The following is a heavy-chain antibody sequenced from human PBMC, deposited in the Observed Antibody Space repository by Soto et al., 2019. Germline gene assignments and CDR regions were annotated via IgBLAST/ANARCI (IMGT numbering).Heavy chain of an antibody. D-gene: IGHD4-4*01. CDR2: INHSGST. CDR3: ARRGATVTTFDY. V-gene: IGHV4-34*01. J-gene: IGHJ4*02. Sequence: QVQLQQWGAGLLKPSETLSLTCAVYGGSFSGYYWSWIRQPPGKGLEWIGEINHSGSTNYNPSLTSRVTISVDTSKNQFSLKLSSVTAADTAVYYCARRGATVTTFDYWGQGTLVTVSS. CDR1: GGSFSGYY.